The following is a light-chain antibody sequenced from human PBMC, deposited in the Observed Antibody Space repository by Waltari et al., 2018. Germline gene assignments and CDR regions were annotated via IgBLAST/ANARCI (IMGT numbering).Light chain of an antibody. CDR2: GAS. J-gene: IGKJ2*01. CDR3: QQYYSTMYT. CDR1: QSVGTS. V-gene: IGKV3-20*01. Sequence: EVVLTQSPGTLSLSPGERATLACRASQSVGTSLAWYQQKPGQAPRLLIYGASRRATGIPDRFSGSGSGTDFSLTISRLEPEDFAVYDCQQYYSTMYTFGQGTKLEIK.